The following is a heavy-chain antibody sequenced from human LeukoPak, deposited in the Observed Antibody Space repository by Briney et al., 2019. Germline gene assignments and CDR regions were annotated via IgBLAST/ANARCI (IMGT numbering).Heavy chain of an antibody. D-gene: IGHD3-10*01. CDR3: VRHYYYGSFSRMDV. Sequence: SETLSLTCPVYGGSFSDYYWTWIRQSPGKGLEWIGEINHSGSPNFNPSLTSRVTMSLDTPKKQFSLKLSSVTAADTAVYYCVRHYYYGSFSRMDVWGKGITVTVTS. V-gene: IGHV4-34*01. J-gene: IGHJ6*04. CDR1: GGSFSDYY. CDR2: INHSGSP.